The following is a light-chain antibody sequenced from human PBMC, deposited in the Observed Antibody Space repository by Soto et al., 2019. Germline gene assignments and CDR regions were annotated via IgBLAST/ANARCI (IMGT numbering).Light chain of an antibody. CDR2: GAS. Sequence: ENVLTQSPGTLSLSPGDRATLSCRASQSLSRTYIAWYQQQPGQAPRLLIYGASTRATGIPDRFSGSGSGTEFTLSISRLEPEDFAVYYCQQYGGSPPLTFGGGTKVEIK. J-gene: IGKJ4*01. V-gene: IGKV3-20*01. CDR1: QSLSRTY. CDR3: QQYGGSPPLT.